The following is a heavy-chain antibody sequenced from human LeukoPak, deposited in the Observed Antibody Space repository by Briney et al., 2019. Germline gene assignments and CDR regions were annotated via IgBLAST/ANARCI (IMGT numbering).Heavy chain of an antibody. V-gene: IGHV5-51*01. D-gene: IGHD3-9*01. CDR2: LYPGNSET. CDR3: VGSTGFPYYFDY. CDR1: GYRFSCYW. J-gene: IGHJ4*02. Sequence: GAALQISCKASGYRFSCYWIGWGRPMPGKGVGWRGILYPGNSETSYSPSFQGQVTVSADESISTAYLQWSSLKASDTAMYYCVGSTGFPYYFDYWGQGTLVTVSS.